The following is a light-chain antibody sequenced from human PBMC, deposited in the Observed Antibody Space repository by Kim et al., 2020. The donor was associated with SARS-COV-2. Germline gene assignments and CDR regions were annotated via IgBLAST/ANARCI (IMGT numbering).Light chain of an antibody. Sequence: VSPVERGALACMASQSVGSNLAWCQRKPGQPPSLLIYGASTRATGIPARFSVSGSGTEFTLTISSLQSEDFAVYYCQQYNVWPTTFGQGTRLEIK. V-gene: IGKV3-15*01. CDR1: QSVGSN. J-gene: IGKJ5*01. CDR3: QQYNVWPTT. CDR2: GAS.